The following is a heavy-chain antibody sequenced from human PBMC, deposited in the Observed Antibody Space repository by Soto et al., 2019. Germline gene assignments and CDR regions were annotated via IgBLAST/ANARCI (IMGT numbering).Heavy chain of an antibody. Sequence: SETLSLTCTVSGGSISSSSYYWGWIRQPPGKGLEWIGSIYYSGSTYYNPSLKSRVTISVDTSKNQFSLKLSSVTAADTAVYYCAWRTGGYSSGWYQAFDYWGQGTLVTVSS. CDR2: IYYSGST. V-gene: IGHV4-39*01. J-gene: IGHJ4*02. CDR3: AWRTGGYSSGWYQAFDY. CDR1: GGSISSSSYY. D-gene: IGHD6-19*01.